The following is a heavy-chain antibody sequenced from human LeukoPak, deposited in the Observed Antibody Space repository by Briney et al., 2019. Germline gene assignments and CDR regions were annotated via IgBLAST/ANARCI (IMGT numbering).Heavy chain of an antibody. CDR3: ARDHSHCSSTSCYIDY. Sequence: PGRSLRLSCAASGFTFSSYAMHWVRQAPGKGLEWVAVISYDGSNKYYADSVKGRFTISRDNSKNTLYLQMNSLRAEDTAVHYCARDHSHCSSTSCYIDYWGQGTLVTVSS. V-gene: IGHV3-30-3*01. D-gene: IGHD2-2*02. CDR1: GFTFSSYA. J-gene: IGHJ4*02. CDR2: ISYDGSNK.